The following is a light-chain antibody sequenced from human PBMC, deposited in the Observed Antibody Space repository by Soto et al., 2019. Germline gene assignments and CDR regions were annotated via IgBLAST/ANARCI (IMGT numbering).Light chain of an antibody. CDR2: GAS. CDR1: QSVSNN. Sequence: EIVMTQSPATLSVSPGERATLSCRASQSVSNNLAWYRQKPGQAPRLLIFGASTRAIGLPARFSGSGSGTEXTXXXXXXXXXXXXXYYCQQYNSWPRTFGGGTXXEIK. V-gene: IGKV3-15*01. J-gene: IGKJ4*01. CDR3: QQYNSWPRT.